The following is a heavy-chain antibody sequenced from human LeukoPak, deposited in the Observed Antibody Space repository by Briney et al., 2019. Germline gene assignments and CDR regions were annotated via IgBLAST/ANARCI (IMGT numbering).Heavy chain of an antibody. V-gene: IGHV1-69*13. CDR2: IIPIFTTA. CDR1: GGTISNYV. Sequence: SVKVSCKAAGGTISNYVISWVRQAPGQGLEWMGGIIPIFTTANYAQKFQGRVTITADESTSTAYMELSSLRSEDTAVYYCARGGLRWGNWFDPWGQGTLVTVSS. J-gene: IGHJ5*02. D-gene: IGHD4-23*01. CDR3: ARGGLRWGNWFDP.